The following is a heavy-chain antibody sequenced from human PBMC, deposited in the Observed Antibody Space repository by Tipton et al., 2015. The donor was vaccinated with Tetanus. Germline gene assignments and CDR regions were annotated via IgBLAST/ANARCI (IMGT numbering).Heavy chain of an antibody. Sequence: SLRLSCAASGHTFNNYDLHWVRQAPGTGLELEAGISNYGSVTNYAVSVKSRFSISRDSSNYTMYLVMNSLRAEDTAVYYFAKAAGLTNGYYYFLDSGGQGAQVTFSS. J-gene: IGHJ4*02. V-gene: IGHV3-30*18. CDR2: ISNYGSVT. CDR3: AKAAGLTNGYYYFLDS. D-gene: IGHD5-24*01. CDR1: GHTFNNYD.